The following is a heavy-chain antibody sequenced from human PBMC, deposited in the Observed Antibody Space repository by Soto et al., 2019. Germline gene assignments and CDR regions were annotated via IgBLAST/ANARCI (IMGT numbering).Heavy chain of an antibody. V-gene: IGHV1-69*13. CDR2: IIPIFGTA. D-gene: IGHD3-22*01. Sequence: ASVKVSCKASGGTFSSYAISWVRQAPGQRIERMRRIIPIFGTANYAQKFQGRVTITADESTSTAYMELCSLRSEDTAVYYCAREPTSITMIQSGDYWGQGTLVTVSS. CDR3: AREPTSITMIQSGDY. CDR1: GGTFSSYA. J-gene: IGHJ4*02.